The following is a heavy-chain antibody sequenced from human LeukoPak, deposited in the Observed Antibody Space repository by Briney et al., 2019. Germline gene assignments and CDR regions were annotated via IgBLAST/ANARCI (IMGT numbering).Heavy chain of an antibody. CDR3: AKEGSRGRYCSGGSCYSYY. J-gene: IGHJ4*02. CDR2: ISGSGGST. Sequence: PGGSLRLSCAASGFTFSSYSMSWVRQAPGKGLEWVSAISGSGGSTYYADSVKGRFTISRDNSKNTLYPQMNSLRAEDTAVYYCAKEGSRGRYCSGGSCYSYYWGQGTLVTVSS. D-gene: IGHD2-15*01. CDR1: GFTFSSYS. V-gene: IGHV3-23*01.